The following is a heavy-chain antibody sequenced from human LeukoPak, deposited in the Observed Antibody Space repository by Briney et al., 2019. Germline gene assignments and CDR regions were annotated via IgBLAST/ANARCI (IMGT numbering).Heavy chain of an antibody. V-gene: IGHV1-2*02. Sequence: GASVKVSCKASGYTFTDYYIHWLRQAPGHGPEWMGWIKPATGGTRYAEKFQARVTMDRDVSSNTAYMELNRLTFDDTAVYYCARDGGKDTTWGDWFDPWGQGTLVTVSS. D-gene: IGHD3-16*01. J-gene: IGHJ5*02. CDR2: IKPATGGT. CDR1: GYTFTDYY. CDR3: ARDGGKDTTWGDWFDP.